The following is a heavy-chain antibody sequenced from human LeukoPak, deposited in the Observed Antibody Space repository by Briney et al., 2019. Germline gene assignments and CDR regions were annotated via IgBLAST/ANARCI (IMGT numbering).Heavy chain of an antibody. CDR1: GFTFNSYA. D-gene: IGHD3-22*01. V-gene: IGHV3-23*01. CDR3: AKTLGYSGYFSP. CDR2: ISGGGVST. J-gene: IGHJ5*02. Sequence: GGSLRLSCAASGFTFNSYAMTWVRQAPGKGLEWVSAISGGGVSTYYADSVKGRFTISRDNSKNMLYLQMNSLRAEDTAVYYCAKTLGYSGYFSPWGQGTLVTVSS.